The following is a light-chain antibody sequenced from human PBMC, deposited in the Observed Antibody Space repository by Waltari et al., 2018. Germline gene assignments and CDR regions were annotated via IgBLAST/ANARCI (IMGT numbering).Light chain of an antibody. CDR3: HVWDSSTVV. J-gene: IGLJ3*02. V-gene: IGLV3-1*01. CDR1: TLGATY. CDR2: QDK. Sequence: SYELSQPPSVSVSPGQTASITCSGATLGATYAYWYQHKAGQSPVLVIYQDKTRPSGIPERFSGSNSGDTATLTISGTQAMDEADYYCHVWDSSTVVFGGGTKLTVL.